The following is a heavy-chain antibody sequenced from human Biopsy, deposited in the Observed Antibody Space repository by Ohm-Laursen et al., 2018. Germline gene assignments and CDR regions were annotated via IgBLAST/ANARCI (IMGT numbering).Heavy chain of an antibody. CDR3: STEVGSAGIGGHWLHP. D-gene: IGHD6-19*01. CDR1: GFTLSGYS. Sequence: SLRLSCAASGFTLSGYSLNWVRQAPGKGLEWVSSISASSSYIYYADSVKGRFTVSKENGKNALYLHMNSLSAEETAVYYHSTEVGSAGIGGHWLHPWGQGTLVTVSS. CDR2: ISASSSYI. J-gene: IGHJ5*02. V-gene: IGHV3-21*01.